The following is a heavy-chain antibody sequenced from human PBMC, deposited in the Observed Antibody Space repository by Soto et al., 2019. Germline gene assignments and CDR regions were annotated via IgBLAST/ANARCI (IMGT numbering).Heavy chain of an antibody. CDR1: GFTFNNYG. Sequence: QVQLVESGGGVVQPGRSLRLSCAAAGFTFNNYGMHWVRQAPGKGLEWVALIWHDGSNKGYADSVKGRFTISRDNSKYTLNLQMNSLRVEDTAVYYCTRAAIRGELLDYWGQGTQVTVSS. D-gene: IGHD1-26*01. V-gene: IGHV3-33*01. CDR3: TRAAIRGELLDY. CDR2: IWHDGSNK. J-gene: IGHJ4*02.